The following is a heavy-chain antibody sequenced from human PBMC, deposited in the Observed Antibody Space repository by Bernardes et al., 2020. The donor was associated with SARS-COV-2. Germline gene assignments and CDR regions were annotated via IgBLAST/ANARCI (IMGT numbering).Heavy chain of an antibody. CDR3: ARGSGNYYFDY. CDR1: GITFNKLW. CDR2: INGDGSSI. D-gene: IGHD1-26*01. J-gene: IGHJ4*02. Sequence: GGSLRLSCGASGITFNKLWVHWVRQAPGKGPVWVSRINGDGSSINYADSVKGRFTISRDNARNTLYLEMNSLRAEDTAVYYCARGSGNYYFDYWGQGTLVTVSS. V-gene: IGHV3-74*01.